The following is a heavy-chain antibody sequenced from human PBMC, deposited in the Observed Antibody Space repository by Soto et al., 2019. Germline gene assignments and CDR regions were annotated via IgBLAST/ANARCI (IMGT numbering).Heavy chain of an antibody. D-gene: IGHD6-19*01. J-gene: IGHJ4*02. CDR2: ISSDGNSK. V-gene: IGHV3-30*18. Sequence: GGSLRLSCAASGFTFSSCGMHWVRQAPGKGLEWVAVISSDGNSKYYADSVKGRLTISRDNSKNTLYLQVNSLRTEDTAVYYCAKDSDSSGPFDYWGQGTLVTVSS. CDR3: AKDSDSSGPFDY. CDR1: GFTFSSCG.